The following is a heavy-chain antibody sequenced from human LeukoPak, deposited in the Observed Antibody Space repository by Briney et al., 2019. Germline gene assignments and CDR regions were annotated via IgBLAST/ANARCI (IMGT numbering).Heavy chain of an antibody. CDR1: GYTFTSYG. D-gene: IGHD5-18*01. Sequence: GASVKVSCKASGYTFTSYGISWVRQAPGQGLEWMGWISAYNGNTNYAQKLQGRVTMTTDTSTSTAYMELRSLRSDDTAVYYCARANTAMVYYYYYYGMDVWGQGTTVTVSS. CDR3: ARANTAMVYYYYYYGMDV. V-gene: IGHV1-18*01. J-gene: IGHJ6*02. CDR2: ISAYNGNT.